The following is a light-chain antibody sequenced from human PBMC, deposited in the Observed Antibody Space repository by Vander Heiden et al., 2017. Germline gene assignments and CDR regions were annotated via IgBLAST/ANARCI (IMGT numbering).Light chain of an antibody. CDR1: QSVSSSY. CDR3: LQDGSSPWT. J-gene: IGKJ1*01. V-gene: IGKV3-20*01. CDR2: GAS. Sequence: EIVLTQSPGTLSLSPGERATLSCRASQSVSSSYLAWYQQKPGQAPRLLIYGASSRATGIPDTFRGSGSGTDFTLTISRLQPEDFAVYYSLQDGSSPWTFGQGTKVEIK.